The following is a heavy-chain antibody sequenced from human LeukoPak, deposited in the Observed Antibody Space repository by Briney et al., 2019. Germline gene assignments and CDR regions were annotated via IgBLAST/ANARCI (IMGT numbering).Heavy chain of an antibody. CDR2: IDWDDAK. D-gene: IGHD3-10*01. CDR1: GFSLSTSGMC. Sequence: SGPTLVNPTQTLTLTCTFSGFSLSTSGMCVSWIRQPPGKALEWLARIDWDDAKYYNTSLKTRLTVSKDTSKNQVVLKMTNMDPVDTATYYCARISRTMGPHFDYWGQGTLVTVSS. CDR3: ARISRTMGPHFDY. J-gene: IGHJ4*02. V-gene: IGHV2-70*11.